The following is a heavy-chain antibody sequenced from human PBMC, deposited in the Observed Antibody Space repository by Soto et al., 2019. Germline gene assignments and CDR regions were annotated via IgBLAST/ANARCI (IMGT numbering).Heavy chain of an antibody. CDR3: ARDLFFQGIAAASNY. V-gene: IGHV4-34*01. CDR2: INHSGST. Sequence: QVQLQQWGAGLLKPSETLSLTCAVYGGSFSGYYWSWIRQPPGKGLEWIGEINHSGSTNYNPSLKSRVTISVDTSKNQFSLKLSSVTAADTAVYYCARDLFFQGIAAASNYWGQVTLVTVSS. CDR1: GGSFSGYY. J-gene: IGHJ4*02. D-gene: IGHD6-13*01.